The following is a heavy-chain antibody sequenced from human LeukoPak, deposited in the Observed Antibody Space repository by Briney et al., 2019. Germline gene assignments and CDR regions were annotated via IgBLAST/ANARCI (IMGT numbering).Heavy chain of an antibody. CDR1: GGSISSGDYY. Sequence: SETLSLTCTVSGGSISSGDYYWSWIRQPPGKGLEWIGYIYYSGSTYYNPSLKSRVTISVDTSKNQFSLELSSVTAADTAVYYCARDTIPPSYYMDVWGKGTTVTVSS. CDR3: ARDTIPPSYYMDV. J-gene: IGHJ6*03. D-gene: IGHD3-3*01. CDR2: IYYSGST. V-gene: IGHV4-30-4*08.